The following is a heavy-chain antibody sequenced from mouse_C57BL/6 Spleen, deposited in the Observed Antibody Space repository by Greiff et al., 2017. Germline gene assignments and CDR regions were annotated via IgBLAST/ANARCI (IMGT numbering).Heavy chain of an antibody. J-gene: IGHJ2*01. Sequence: EVMLVESGGGLVKPGGSLKLSCAASGFTFSSYAMSWVRQTPEKRLEWVATISDGGSYTYYPDNVKGRFTISRDNAKNNLYLQMSHLKSEDTAMYYCAREAPIYYDYVDYWGQGTTLTVSS. V-gene: IGHV5-4*01. CDR1: GFTFSSYA. D-gene: IGHD2-4*01. CDR2: ISDGGSYT. CDR3: AREAPIYYDYVDY.